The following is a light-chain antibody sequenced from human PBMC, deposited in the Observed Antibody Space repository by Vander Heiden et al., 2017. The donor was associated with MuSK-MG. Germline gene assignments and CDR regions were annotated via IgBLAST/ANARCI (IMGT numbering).Light chain of an antibody. Sequence: SSELTQDPAVSGALGQTVRITCQGDSLRSYYASWYQQKPGQAPVLVIYGKTNRPSGIPDRFPGSSSGNTASLTITGAQAEDEADYYCNSRDSSGIPYWVFGGGTKLTVL. CDR1: SLRSYY. CDR2: GKT. J-gene: IGLJ3*02. CDR3: NSRDSSGIPYWV. V-gene: IGLV3-19*01.